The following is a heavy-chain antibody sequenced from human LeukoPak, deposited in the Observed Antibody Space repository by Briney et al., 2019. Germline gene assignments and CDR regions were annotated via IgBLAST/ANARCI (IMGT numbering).Heavy chain of an antibody. V-gene: IGHV4-34*01. D-gene: IGHD3-10*01. CDR3: ARRRFNTMVRGVIVGLVLFDY. J-gene: IGHJ4*02. CDR2: INHNGST. CDR1: GGTFSDYY. Sequence: SETLCLTCAAYGGTFSDYYWSWVRQPPGKGLEWMGEINHNGSTNYNPSLKRRVTISADKSKNQFSLKLSSVTAGDTAVYYCARRRFNTMVRGVIVGLVLFDYWGEGTLVTVSS.